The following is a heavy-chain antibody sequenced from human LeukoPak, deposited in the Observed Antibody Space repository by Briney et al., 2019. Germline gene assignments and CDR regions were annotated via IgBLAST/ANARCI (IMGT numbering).Heavy chain of an antibody. CDR1: GFTFSSYT. CDR2: ISGSGGRT. J-gene: IGHJ4*02. Sequence: QPGGSLRLSCAASGFTFSSYTMSWVRQAPGKGLEWVSAISGSGGRTYYADSVKGRFTISRDNSKNTLYLQMNSLRGEDTAVYYCAGPPSDYYDSSGPGYYWGQGTLVTVSS. V-gene: IGHV3-23*01. D-gene: IGHD3-22*01. CDR3: AGPPSDYYDSSGPGYY.